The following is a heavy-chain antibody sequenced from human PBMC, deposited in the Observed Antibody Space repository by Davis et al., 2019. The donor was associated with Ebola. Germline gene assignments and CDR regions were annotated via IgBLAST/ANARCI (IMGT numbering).Heavy chain of an antibody. V-gene: IGHV3-15*05. J-gene: IGHJ3*02. D-gene: IGHD1-1*01. Sequence: GGSLRLSCAASGFTFTSAWMSWVRQAPGKGPEWVGRIKSKISGGTINYAAPVKGRFTISRNDSKNTLYLQMNSLKAEDTAMYYCMSRGLVSATDEAFDIWGQGTVVTVSS. CDR2: IKSKISGGTI. CDR1: GFTFTSAW. CDR3: MSRGLVSATDEAFDI.